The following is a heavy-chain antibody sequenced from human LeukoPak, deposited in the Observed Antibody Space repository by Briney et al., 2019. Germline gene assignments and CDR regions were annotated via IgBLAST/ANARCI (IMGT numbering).Heavy chain of an antibody. J-gene: IGHJ3*02. V-gene: IGHV4-61*01. CDR1: GGSVSRGTYY. D-gene: IGHD6-19*01. CDR3: ARVEIAVDAFDI. CDR2: IHYSGST. Sequence: SETLSLTCTVSGGSVSRGTYYWSWIRQPPGKGLEWIGYIHYSGSTNYNPSLKSRVTISVDTSKNQFSLKLSSVTAADTAVYYCARVEIAVDAFDIWGQGTMVTVSS.